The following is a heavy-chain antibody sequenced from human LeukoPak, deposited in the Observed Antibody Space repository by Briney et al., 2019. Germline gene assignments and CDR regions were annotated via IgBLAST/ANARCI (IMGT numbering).Heavy chain of an antibody. CDR3: ARVDTAMVNYGMDV. V-gene: IGHV3-66*02. D-gene: IGHD5-18*01. CDR1: GFTVSSNY. J-gene: IGHJ6*02. Sequence: PGGSLRLSCAASGFTVSSNYMSWVRQAPGKGLEWVSVIYSGGSTYYADSVKGRFTISRDNSKNTLYLQMNNLRAEDTAVYYCARVDTAMVNYGMDVWGQGTTVTVSS. CDR2: IYSGGST.